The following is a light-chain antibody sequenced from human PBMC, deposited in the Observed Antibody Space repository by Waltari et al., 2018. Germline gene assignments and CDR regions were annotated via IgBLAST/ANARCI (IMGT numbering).Light chain of an antibody. Sequence: QSALTQPASVSGSPGQSITIPCTATSSDVGDYKYVSWYQQHPGKAPILPIYDVTNRPSGISFLYAASTTGYATSLTFTGLQAEDEADYYCSSYTTRSTRVFGTGTKVTVL. J-gene: IGLJ1*01. CDR2: DVT. CDR3: SSYTTRSTRV. V-gene: IGLV2-14*03. CDR1: SSDVGDYKY.